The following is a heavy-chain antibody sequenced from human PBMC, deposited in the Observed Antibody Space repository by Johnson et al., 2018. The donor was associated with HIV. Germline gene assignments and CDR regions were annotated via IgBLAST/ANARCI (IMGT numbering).Heavy chain of an antibody. Sequence: QVQLVESGGGLVQPGGSLRLSCAASGFTFSSYGMHWVRQAPGKGLEWVAVISYDGSNKYYTDSVKGRFTISRDNSKNTLYLQMNSLRAEDTAVYYCVRGGYYYDQAGAFDIGGQGTMVTVSS. D-gene: IGHD3-22*01. V-gene: IGHV3-30*03. J-gene: IGHJ3*02. CDR2: ISYDGSNK. CDR3: VRGGYYYDQAGAFDI. CDR1: GFTFSSYG.